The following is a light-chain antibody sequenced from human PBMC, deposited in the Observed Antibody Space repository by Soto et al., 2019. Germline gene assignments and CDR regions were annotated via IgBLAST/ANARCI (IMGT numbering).Light chain of an antibody. CDR3: QQSFSTPIT. J-gene: IGKJ5*01. V-gene: IGKV1-39*01. CDR1: QSISSY. CDR2: AAS. Sequence: DIQMTQSPSSLSASVGDRVTITCRANQSISSYINWYQQKPGKAPKVLIFAASSLRSGVPSRFSGSGSGTDFTLTISSLQPEDFAPYYCQQSFSTPITFAQGTRLEIK.